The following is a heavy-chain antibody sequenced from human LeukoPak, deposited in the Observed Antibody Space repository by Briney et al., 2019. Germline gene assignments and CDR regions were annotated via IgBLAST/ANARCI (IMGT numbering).Heavy chain of an antibody. CDR1: GGSMSSGGYH. CDR3: ARRSYFDSGTAYFDF. Sequence: ASETLSLTCTVSGGSMSSGGYHRGWIRQPPGKGLEWIGSIYYTGSTDYTPSLKSRVTISSDTSRNQFSLRLTSVTAADTAAYYCARRSYFDSGTAYFDFWGQGTLVTVSS. J-gene: IGHJ4*02. D-gene: IGHD3-22*01. V-gene: IGHV4-39*01. CDR2: IYYTGST.